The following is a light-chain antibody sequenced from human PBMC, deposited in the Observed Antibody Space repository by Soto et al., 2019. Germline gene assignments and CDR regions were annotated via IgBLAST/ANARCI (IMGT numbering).Light chain of an antibody. J-gene: IGLJ1*01. CDR1: SSNIGAGYD. Sequence: QSVLTQPPSVSGAPGQRVTISCTGTSSNIGAGYDVHWYQQLPGTAPKLLIYGNSNRASGVPGRFSGSKSGTSASLAITGLQAEDEADYSCQSYDSSLSGSNGFGPGTKLTLL. CDR2: GNS. CDR3: QSYDSSLSGSNG. V-gene: IGLV1-40*01.